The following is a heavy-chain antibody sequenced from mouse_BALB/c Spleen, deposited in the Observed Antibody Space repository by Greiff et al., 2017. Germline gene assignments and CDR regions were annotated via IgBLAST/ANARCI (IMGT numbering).Heavy chain of an antibody. CDR3: ASWDYYGSSGDY. Sequence: QVHVKQSGAELMKPGASVKISCKATGYTFSSYWIEWVKQRPGHGLEWIGEILPGSGSTNYNEKFKGKATFTADTSSNTAYMQLSSLTSEDSAVYYCASWDYYGSSGDYWGQGTTLTVSS. D-gene: IGHD1-1*01. CDR2: ILPGSGST. V-gene: IGHV1-9*01. J-gene: IGHJ2*01. CDR1: GYTFSSYW.